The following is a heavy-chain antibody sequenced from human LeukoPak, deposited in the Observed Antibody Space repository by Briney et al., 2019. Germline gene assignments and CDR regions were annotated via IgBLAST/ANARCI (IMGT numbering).Heavy chain of an antibody. CDR2: IIPIFGTA. J-gene: IGHJ6*03. CDR1: GGTFSSYA. CDR3: ARDNPVGATAEYYYYYYMDV. Sequence: GSSVKVSCKASGGTFSSYAISWVRQAPGQGLEWMGGIIPIFGTANYAQKFQGRVTITADESTSTAYMELSSLRSEDTAVYYCARDNPVGATAEYYYYYYMDVWGKGTTVTVSS. D-gene: IGHD1-26*01. V-gene: IGHV1-69*01.